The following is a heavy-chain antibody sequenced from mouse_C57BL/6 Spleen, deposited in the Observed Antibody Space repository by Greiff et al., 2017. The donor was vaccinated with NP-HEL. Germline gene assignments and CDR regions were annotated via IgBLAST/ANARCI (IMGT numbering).Heavy chain of an antibody. CDR2: IDPNSGGT. CDR1: GYTFTSYW. D-gene: IGHD1-1*01. Sequence: KESCKASGYTFTSYWMHWVKQRPGRGLEWIGRIDPNSGGTKYNEKFKSKATLTVDKPSSTAYMQLSSLTSEDSAVYYCARSEILYYGSSGDYAMDYWGQGTSVTVSS. J-gene: IGHJ4*01. V-gene: IGHV1-72*01. CDR3: ARSEILYYGSSGDYAMDY.